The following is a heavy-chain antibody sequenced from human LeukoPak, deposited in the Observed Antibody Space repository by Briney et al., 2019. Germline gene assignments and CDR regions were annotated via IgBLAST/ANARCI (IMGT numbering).Heavy chain of an antibody. CDR1: GFTFSSYA. D-gene: IGHD4-23*01. CDR2: ISYDGSNK. Sequence: GFLRLSCAASGFTFSSYAMHWVRQAPGKGLEWVAVISYDGSNKYYADSVKGRFTISRDNSKNTLYLQMNSLRAEDTAVYYCAKSVTADPWGQGTLVTVSS. J-gene: IGHJ5*02. CDR3: AKSVTADP. V-gene: IGHV3-30-3*02.